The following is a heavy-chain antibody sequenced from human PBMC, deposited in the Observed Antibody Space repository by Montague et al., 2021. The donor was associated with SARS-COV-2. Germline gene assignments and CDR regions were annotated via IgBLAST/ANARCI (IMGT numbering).Heavy chain of an antibody. CDR3: AGDQVYSYGFDH. V-gene: IGHV3-48*03. CDR1: GFTFSSYE. D-gene: IGHD5-18*01. Sequence: SLRLSYAASGFTFSSYEMTWVRQAPGKGLEWISHISDSGRTTFYADSVKGRFTVSRDNAKNSLYLQMNSLRAEDTAVYFCAGDQVYSYGFDHWGQGTLVTVSS. CDR2: ISDSGRTT. J-gene: IGHJ5*02.